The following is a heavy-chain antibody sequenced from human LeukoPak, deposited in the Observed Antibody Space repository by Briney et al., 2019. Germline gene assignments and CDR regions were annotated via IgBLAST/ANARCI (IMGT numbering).Heavy chain of an antibody. CDR3: ARDQGQWELGMDI. CDR2: IYYSGST. J-gene: IGHJ3*02. V-gene: IGHV4-31*03. D-gene: IGHD1-26*01. CDR1: GGSISSGGYY. Sequence: PSQTLSLTCTVSGGSISSGGYYWSWIRQHPGKGLEWIGYIYYSGSTYYNPSLKSRVTISVDTSKNQFSLELSSVTAADTAVYYCARDQGQWELGMDIWGQGTMVTVSS.